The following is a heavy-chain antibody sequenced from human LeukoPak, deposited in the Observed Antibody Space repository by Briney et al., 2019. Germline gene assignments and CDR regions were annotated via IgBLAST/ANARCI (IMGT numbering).Heavy chain of an antibody. CDR2: INEDGSTK. J-gene: IGHJ4*02. CDR3: APSAASAGCD. D-gene: IGHD6-13*01. CDR1: GFIFTKYW. V-gene: IGHV3-7*03. Sequence: PGGSLRLSCAASGFIFTKYWMSWVRQAPGKGLEWVANINEDGSTKFYVDSVKGRFSMSRDNAQNSVYLQLNSLRIEDTAVYYCAPSAASAGCDWGQGTLVIVAP.